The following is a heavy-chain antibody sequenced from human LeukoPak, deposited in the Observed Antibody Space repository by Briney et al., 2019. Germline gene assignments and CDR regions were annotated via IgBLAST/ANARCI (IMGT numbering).Heavy chain of an antibody. J-gene: IGHJ4*02. CDR2: IYYRVST. Sequence: SETLSLTCTVSGGSISSYYWSWIRQPPGKGLEWIGYIYYRVSTNYNPSPKGRVTISVDTSKNQFSLQLSSVTDADTAVYYCACGFGELVLDYWGQGTLVTVSS. D-gene: IGHD3-10*01. V-gene: IGHV4-59*08. CDR1: GGSISSYY. CDR3: ACGFGELVLDY.